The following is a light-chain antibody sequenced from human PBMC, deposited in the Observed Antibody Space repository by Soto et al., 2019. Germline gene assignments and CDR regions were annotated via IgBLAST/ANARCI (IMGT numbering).Light chain of an antibody. CDR3: QVWDNSLLL. J-gene: IGLJ2*01. V-gene: IGLV3-21*02. CDR1: NIGGKN. Sequence: VLTQPPSVSVAPGQTATITCGGNNIGGKNVHWYQRKPGQAPVLVVYDDSDRPSGIPERLSGSNSGNTATLTISRVEAGDEADYFCQVWDNSLLLFGGGTKLTVL. CDR2: DDS.